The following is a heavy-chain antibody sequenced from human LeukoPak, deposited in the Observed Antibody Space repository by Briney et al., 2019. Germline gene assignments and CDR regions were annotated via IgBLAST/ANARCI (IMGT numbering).Heavy chain of an antibody. CDR2: IFHSGST. Sequence: SETLSLTCTVSGGSIKSYFWSWVRQPPGKRLEWIGYIFHSGSTNYNPSLKSRVTISVDTSKNQFSLRLTSVTAADTAVYYCVRTNPWDLTYYFDYWGQGTLVTVSS. CDR1: GGSIKSYF. D-gene: IGHD1-14*01. J-gene: IGHJ4*02. CDR3: VRTNPWDLTYYFDY. V-gene: IGHV4-59*01.